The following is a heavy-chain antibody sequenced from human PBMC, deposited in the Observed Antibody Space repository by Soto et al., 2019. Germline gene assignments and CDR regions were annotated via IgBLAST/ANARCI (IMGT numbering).Heavy chain of an antibody. V-gene: IGHV4-30-2*01. D-gene: IGHD2-21*02. Sequence: PSETLSLNCAVSCGSISSGGYSWSWIRQPPGKGLEWIGYIYHSGSTYYNPSLKSRVTISVDRSKNQFSLKLSSVTAADTAVYYCARVSDCGGDCYTTYYFDYWGQGTLVTVSS. CDR2: IYHSGST. CDR3: ARVSDCGGDCYTTYYFDY. J-gene: IGHJ4*02. CDR1: CGSISSGGYS.